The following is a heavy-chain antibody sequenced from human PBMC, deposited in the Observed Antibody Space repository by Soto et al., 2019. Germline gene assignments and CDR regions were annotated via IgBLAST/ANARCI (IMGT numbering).Heavy chain of an antibody. CDR1: GYTFTSYA. J-gene: IGHJ6*03. CDR2: INAGNGNT. CDR3: ARAAGNGDYYYYYMDV. V-gene: IGHV1-3*01. Sequence: ASVKVSCKASGYTFTSYAMHWVRQAPGQRLEWMGWINAGNGNTKYSQKFQGRVTITSDTSASTAYMELSSLRSEDTSVYYCARAAGNGDYYYYYMDVWGKGTTVTVSS. D-gene: IGHD6-19*01.